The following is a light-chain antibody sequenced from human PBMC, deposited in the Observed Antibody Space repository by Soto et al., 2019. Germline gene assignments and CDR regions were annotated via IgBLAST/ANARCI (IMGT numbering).Light chain of an antibody. Sequence: QSALTQPASVSGSPGQSITISCTGTSSDVGGYNYVSWYQQQSGKAPKLMIHEVSNRPSGVSNRFSGSKSGNTASLTISGLQDEDEADYYCSSYTTTSTPVVFGGGTKVTVL. CDR1: SSDVGGYNY. CDR3: SSYTTTSTPVV. J-gene: IGLJ2*01. CDR2: EVS. V-gene: IGLV2-14*01.